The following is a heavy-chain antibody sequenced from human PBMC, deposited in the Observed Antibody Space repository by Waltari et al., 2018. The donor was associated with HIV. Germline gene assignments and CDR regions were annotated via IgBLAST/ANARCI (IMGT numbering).Heavy chain of an antibody. Sequence: QEQLVQSGAEVKKPGSSVKVSCKASGGTFSRNSISWVRQAPGQGLEWMGNIIRVFESTTYAQKFHGILTISADESTSTVFMELSSLSFDDTAVYYCARGSSGSYRWFDPWGHGTLVTVSS. V-gene: IGHV1-69*15. D-gene: IGHD1-26*01. J-gene: IGHJ5*02. CDR3: ARGSSGSYRWFDP. CDR2: IIRVFEST. CDR1: GGTFSRNS.